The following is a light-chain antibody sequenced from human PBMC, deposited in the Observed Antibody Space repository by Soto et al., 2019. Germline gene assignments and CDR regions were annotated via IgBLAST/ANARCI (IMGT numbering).Light chain of an antibody. CDR3: QQSEAVVP. CDR1: QSLTNNY. CDR2: GAS. J-gene: IGKJ1*01. Sequence: EIVLTQSPGTLSLSPGERATLSCRASQSLTNNYFAWYQQKPGRALRLLIDGASTSATGIPEGFSGSGSGQHFTLAISRVEAEDVAVYYCQQSEAVVPFGQGTKLDI. V-gene: IGKV3-20*01.